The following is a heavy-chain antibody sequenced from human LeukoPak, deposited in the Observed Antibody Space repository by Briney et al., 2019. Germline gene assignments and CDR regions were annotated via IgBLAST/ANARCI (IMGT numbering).Heavy chain of an antibody. Sequence: ASVKVSCKASGYTFTGYYMHWVRQAPGQGLEWMGWINPSSGGTNYAQKFQGRVTMTRDTSISTAYMELSRLRSDDTAVYYCAATFYYDILTGYYRRVGLDFDYWGQGTLVTVSS. V-gene: IGHV1-2*02. CDR2: INPSSGGT. CDR3: AATFYYDILTGYYRRVGLDFDY. D-gene: IGHD3-9*01. CDR1: GYTFTGYY. J-gene: IGHJ4*02.